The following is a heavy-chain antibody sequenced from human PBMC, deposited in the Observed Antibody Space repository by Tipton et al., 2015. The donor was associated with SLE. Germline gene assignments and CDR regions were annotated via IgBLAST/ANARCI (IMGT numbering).Heavy chain of an antibody. CDR1: GFTFDDYG. CDR3: ARGWKYYYDSSGYSDFDY. D-gene: IGHD3-22*01. J-gene: IGHJ4*02. V-gene: IGHV3-20*04. Sequence: SLRLSCAASGFTFDDYGMSWVRQAPGKGLEWVSGINWNGGSTGYADSVKGRFTISRDNAKNSLYLQMNSLRAEDTALYYCARGWKYYYDSSGYSDFDYWGQGTLVTVSS. CDR2: INWNGGST.